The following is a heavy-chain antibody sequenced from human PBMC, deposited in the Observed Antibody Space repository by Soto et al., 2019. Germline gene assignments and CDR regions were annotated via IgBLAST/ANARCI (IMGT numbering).Heavy chain of an antibody. D-gene: IGHD5-12*01. Sequence: EVQLVESGGGLVQPGKSLRISCVASGFTFDDCSMHWVRQAPGKGLEWVSGISWDSGTIGYADSVKGRFSISRDGAKNSLYLQMNSLRVEDAALYYCVQGRYPTMASPLDHWGQGTLVTVSS. CDR2: ISWDSGTI. J-gene: IGHJ5*02. CDR3: VQGRYPTMASPLDH. CDR1: GFTFDDCS. V-gene: IGHV3-9*01.